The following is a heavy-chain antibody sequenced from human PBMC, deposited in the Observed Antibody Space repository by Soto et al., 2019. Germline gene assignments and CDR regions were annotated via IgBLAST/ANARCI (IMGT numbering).Heavy chain of an antibody. CDR3: VRNGYYSLDV. CDR1: GDSIIGTGW. J-gene: IGHJ6*02. D-gene: IGHD3-22*01. CDR2: VYHSVVT. Sequence: QVQLQESCPGLVRPSGTLSLTCAVSGDSIIGTGWWSWVRQSPGKGLDLIGEVYHSVVTNYNPSLKSRDTISVDTSRNQLSLNMGSVTAADTAVYYCVRNGYYSLDVWGQGTTVTVSS. V-gene: IGHV4-4*02.